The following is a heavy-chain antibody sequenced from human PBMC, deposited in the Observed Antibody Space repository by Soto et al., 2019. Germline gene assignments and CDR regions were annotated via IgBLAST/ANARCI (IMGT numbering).Heavy chain of an antibody. Sequence: SETLSLTCTVSGGSISSGGYYWSWIRQHPGKGLEWIGYIYYSGSTYYNPSLKSRVTISVDTSKNQFSLKLSSVTAADTAVYYCARAVEYYYDSSGFVDWGQGTLVTVSS. D-gene: IGHD3-22*01. CDR2: IYYSGST. CDR3: ARAVEYYYDSSGFVD. J-gene: IGHJ4*02. V-gene: IGHV4-31*03. CDR1: GGSISSGGYY.